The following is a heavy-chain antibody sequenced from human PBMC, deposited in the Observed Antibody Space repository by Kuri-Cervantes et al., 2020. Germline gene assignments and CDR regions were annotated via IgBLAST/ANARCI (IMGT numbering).Heavy chain of an antibody. D-gene: IGHD4-23*01. CDR2: ISYDGSNK. J-gene: IGHJ4*02. Sequence: GESLKISCAASGFTFSSYGMHWVRQAPGKGLEWVAVISYDGSNKYYADSVKGRFTISRDNSENTLYLQMGSLRAEDTALYYCARQGDYSGKQDYWGQGTLVTVSS. CDR3: ARQGDYSGKQDY. CDR1: GFTFSSYG. V-gene: IGHV3-30*03.